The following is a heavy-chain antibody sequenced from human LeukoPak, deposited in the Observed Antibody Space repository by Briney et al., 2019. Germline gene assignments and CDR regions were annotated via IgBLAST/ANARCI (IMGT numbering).Heavy chain of an antibody. CDR2: IWYDGSNK. CDR1: GFTFSSYG. V-gene: IGHV3-33*01. D-gene: IGHD4-17*01. J-gene: IGHJ4*02. Sequence: GGSLRLSCAASGFTFSSYGMHWVRQAPGKGLEWVAVIWYDGSNKYYADSVKGRFTISRDNSKNTLYLQMNSLRAEDTAVYYCARDHRYGDYVIVGHFDYWGQGTLVTVSS. CDR3: ARDHRYGDYVIVGHFDY.